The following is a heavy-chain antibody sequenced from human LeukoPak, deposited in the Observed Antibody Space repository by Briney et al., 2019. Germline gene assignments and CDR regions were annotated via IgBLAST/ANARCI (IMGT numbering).Heavy chain of an antibody. V-gene: IGHV4-59*01. CDR3: ARVANYYENYFDY. J-gene: IGHJ4*02. CDR2: IYYSGST. Sequence: SETLSLTCTVSGGSIRSNYWSWIRQPPGKGLEWIGYIYYSGSTNYNPSLKSRVTISVDTSKNQFSLKLSSVTAADTAVYYCARVANYYENYFDYWGQGTLVTVSS. D-gene: IGHD3-22*01. CDR1: GGSIRSNY.